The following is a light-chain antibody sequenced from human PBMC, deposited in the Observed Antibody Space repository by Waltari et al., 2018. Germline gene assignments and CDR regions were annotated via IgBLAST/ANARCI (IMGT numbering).Light chain of an antibody. V-gene: IGKV1-NL1*01. J-gene: IGKJ4*01. Sequence: DIQMTQSPSSLSASVGDTITIPCRASQDIGTSLAWYQQKPGEAPKRLVFVASRLQGGVPSRFSGNGSGTDFSLTIRSLQPEDFATYYCQEFYGSLSRTFGGGTKVDIK. CDR3: QEFYGSLSRT. CDR1: QDIGTS. CDR2: VAS.